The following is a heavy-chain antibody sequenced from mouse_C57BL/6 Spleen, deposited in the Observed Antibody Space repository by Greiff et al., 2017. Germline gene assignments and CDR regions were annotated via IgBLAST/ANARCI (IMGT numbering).Heavy chain of an antibody. CDR1: GYTFTSYW. V-gene: IGHV1-52*01. CDR3: ARGYYGSSPYVRAY. CDR2: IDPSDSET. Sequence: QVQLQQPGAELVRPGSSVKLSCKASGYTFTSYWMHWVKQRPIQGLEWIGNIDPSDSETHYNQKFKDKATLTADKSSTTAYMQLSSLTSEDSAVYYGARGYYGSSPYVRAYGGQGTPATVSS. J-gene: IGHJ4*01. D-gene: IGHD1-1*01.